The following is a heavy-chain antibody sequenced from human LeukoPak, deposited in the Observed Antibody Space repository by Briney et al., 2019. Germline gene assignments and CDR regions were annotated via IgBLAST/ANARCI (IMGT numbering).Heavy chain of an antibody. V-gene: IGHV4-34*01. Sequence: SETLCLTCAVYGGSFSGYYWSWIRQPPGKGLEWIGEINHSGSTNYNPSLRMRVTVSVDTSRTHSPLKLSSMTAVDTAVYYCDTEDVTYYDILPSYPYYYGMDVWGKGTTVTVSS. J-gene: IGHJ6*04. CDR3: DTEDVTYYDILPSYPYYYGMDV. CDR1: GGSFSGYY. D-gene: IGHD3-9*01. CDR2: INHSGST.